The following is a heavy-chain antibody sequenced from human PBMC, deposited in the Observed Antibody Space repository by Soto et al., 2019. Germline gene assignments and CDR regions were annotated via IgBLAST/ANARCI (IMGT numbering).Heavy chain of an antibody. CDR2: INHSGST. Sequence: SETLSLTCAVYGGSFSGYYWSWIRQPPGKELEWIGEINHSGSTNYNPSLKSRVTISVDTSKNQFSLKLSSVTAADTAVYYCARGVYDYVWGSYRFDYWGQGTLVTVSS. CDR3: ARGVYDYVWGSYRFDY. CDR1: GGSFSGYY. J-gene: IGHJ4*02. D-gene: IGHD3-16*02. V-gene: IGHV4-34*01.